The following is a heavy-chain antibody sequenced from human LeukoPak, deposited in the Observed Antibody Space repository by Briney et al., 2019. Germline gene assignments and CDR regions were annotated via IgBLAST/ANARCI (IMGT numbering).Heavy chain of an antibody. CDR2: IIPILGIA. D-gene: IGHD2-2*01. Sequence: GAPVKVSCKASGGTFSSYTISWVRQAPGQGLEWMGRIIPILGIANYAQKFQGRVTITADKSTSTAYMELSSLRSEDTAVYYCATGYCSSTSCLHMNWFDPWGQGTLVTVSS. V-gene: IGHV1-69*02. CDR3: ATGYCSSTSCLHMNWFDP. J-gene: IGHJ5*02. CDR1: GGTFSSYT.